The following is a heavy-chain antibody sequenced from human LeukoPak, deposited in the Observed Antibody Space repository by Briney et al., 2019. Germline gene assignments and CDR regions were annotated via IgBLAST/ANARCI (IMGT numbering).Heavy chain of an antibody. CDR2: IWYDVSNK. CDR1: AFTFSSYG. Sequence: HGRSLTPSCAAAAFTFSSYGTHWVRHAPRKRLEWVAVIWYDVSNKYYADSVKGRFTSSRNNSKNTLYLQMNSLRAEDTAVYYCARDGSDSSGYWDYYYGMDVWGQGTTVTVSS. D-gene: IGHD3-22*01. V-gene: IGHV3-33*01. J-gene: IGHJ6*02. CDR3: ARDGSDSSGYWDYYYGMDV.